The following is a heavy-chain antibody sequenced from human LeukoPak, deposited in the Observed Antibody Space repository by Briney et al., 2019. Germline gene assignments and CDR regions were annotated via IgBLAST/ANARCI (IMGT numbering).Heavy chain of an antibody. CDR2: INQDGSQK. CDR1: GFPLTSYW. V-gene: IGHV3-7*01. CDR3: ARPSPNYFGSGSYYRADY. J-gene: IGHJ4*02. Sequence: GESLRLSCAASGFPLTSYWMTWVRQAPGKGLEWVANINQDGSQKFCVDSVKGRFTISRDSAKNSLYLQMNSLRAEDTAVYYCARPSPNYFGSGSYYRADYWGQGTLLTVSS. D-gene: IGHD3-10*01.